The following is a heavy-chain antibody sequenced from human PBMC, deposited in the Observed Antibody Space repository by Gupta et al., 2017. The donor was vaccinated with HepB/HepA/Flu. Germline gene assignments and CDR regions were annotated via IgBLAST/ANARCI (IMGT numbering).Heavy chain of an antibody. D-gene: IGHD2-8*02. CDR2: IWQDGSQE. V-gene: IGHV3-33*01. Sequence: IQLVASGGGVVQHGTPLRFSWAASGFPLSGYGQHWLCQAPGKGLEWRAVIWQDGSQEYYAASVKCRFTISKDNSKSALFLQMGSLRAKDTAVYYCAILVHCSRNGGSDYGDMDVWGKGTTVTVSS. J-gene: IGHJ6*03. CDR1: GFPLSGYG. CDR3: AILVHCSRNGGSDYGDMDV.